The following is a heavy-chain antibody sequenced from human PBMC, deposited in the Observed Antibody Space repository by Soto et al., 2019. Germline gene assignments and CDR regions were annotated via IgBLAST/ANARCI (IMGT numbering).Heavy chain of an antibody. CDR2: IIPILGIA. Sequence: QVQLVQSGAEVKKPGSSVKVSCKASGGTFSSYTISWVRQAPVQRLEWMGRIIPILGIANYAQKFQGRVTITADKSTCTAYMELSSLRSEDTAVYYCARDARSSFDRFDPWGQGTLVTVSS. J-gene: IGHJ5*02. V-gene: IGHV1-69*08. D-gene: IGHD3-9*01. CDR1: GGTFSSYT. CDR3: ARDARSSFDRFDP.